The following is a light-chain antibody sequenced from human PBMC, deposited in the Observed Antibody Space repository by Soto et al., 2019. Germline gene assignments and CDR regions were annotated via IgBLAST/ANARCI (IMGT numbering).Light chain of an antibody. J-gene: IGKJ1*01. V-gene: IGKV1-39*01. Sequence: DIQMTQPPSSLSASVGDRVTITCRASRSINTYVNWYQQRPGKAPELLIYSASNLHTGVPSRFSGSGSGTDFTFTISSLQHDDFATYYCQQFRTLGQGTKVDIK. CDR2: SAS. CDR3: QQFRT. CDR1: RSINTY.